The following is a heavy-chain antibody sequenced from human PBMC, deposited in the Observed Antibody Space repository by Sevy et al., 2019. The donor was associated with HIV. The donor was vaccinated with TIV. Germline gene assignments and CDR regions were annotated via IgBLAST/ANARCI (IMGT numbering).Heavy chain of an antibody. D-gene: IGHD5-18*01. CDR2: IYSDGTT. CDR1: GFTVSINY. CDR3: ARGKGGYDYGLNY. J-gene: IGHJ4*01. Sequence: GGSQRLSCSASGFTVSINYMTWVRQAPGKGLEWVSVIYSDGTTHHGDSVKGRFTISRDNSENTLYLQMNSLRVEDTAVYYCARGKGGYDYGLNYWGHGTLVTVSS. V-gene: IGHV3-66*01.